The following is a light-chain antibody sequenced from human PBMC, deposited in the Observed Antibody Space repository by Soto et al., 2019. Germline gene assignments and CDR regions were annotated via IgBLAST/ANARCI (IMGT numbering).Light chain of an antibody. V-gene: IGKV4-1*01. CDR3: QQYYSSVVT. CDR1: QSILSSSNNKNS. CDR2: WAS. J-gene: IGKJ5*01. Sequence: DIVMTQSPDSLAVSLSERATINCKYSQSILSSSNNKNSLAWFQQQPGQPPKLLIYWASTRESGVPDRFSGSGSGTDFTLTISSLQAEDVAVYYWQQYYSSVVTFGQGTRLEIK.